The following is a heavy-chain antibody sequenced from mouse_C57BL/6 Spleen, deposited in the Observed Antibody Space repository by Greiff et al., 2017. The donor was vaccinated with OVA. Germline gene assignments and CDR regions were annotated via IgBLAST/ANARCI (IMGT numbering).Heavy chain of an antibody. J-gene: IGHJ1*03. V-gene: IGHV14-3*01. CDR2: IDPANGNT. D-gene: IGHD3-2*02. Sequence: EVQLQQSVAELVRPGASVKLSCTASGFNIKNTYMHWVKQRPEQGLEWIGRIDPANGNTKYAPKFQGKATITADTSSNTAYLQLSSLTSEDTASYYCARRGDSSGYPYWYFDVWGTGTTVTVSS. CDR3: ARRGDSSGYPYWYFDV. CDR1: GFNIKNTY.